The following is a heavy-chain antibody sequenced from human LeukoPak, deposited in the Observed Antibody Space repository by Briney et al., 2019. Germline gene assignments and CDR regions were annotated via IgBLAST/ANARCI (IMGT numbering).Heavy chain of an antibody. CDR1: GGSVSSGTYA. J-gene: IGHJ2*01. CDR2: IYYSGIT. D-gene: IGHD3-16*01. CDR3: ARDASDGYFDL. Sequence: MPSETLSLTCTVSGGSVSSGTYAWTWIRQPPGKGLEWIGYIYYSGITNSNPSLKRRVPISVDTSYNQFSLTLSSVTAADTAVYYCARDASDGYFDLWGRGTLVTVSS. V-gene: IGHV4-61*01.